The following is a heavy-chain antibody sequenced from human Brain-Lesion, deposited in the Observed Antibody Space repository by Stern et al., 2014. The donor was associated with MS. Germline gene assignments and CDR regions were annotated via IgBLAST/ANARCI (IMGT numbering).Heavy chain of an antibody. J-gene: IGHJ6*02. V-gene: IGHV1-2*02. CDR1: GYIFTGYY. CDR3: ARDQRGITIFGVVTDYYYLGMDV. CDR2: INPNPGGP. D-gene: IGHD3-3*01. Sequence: QVQLVQSGAEVKKPGASVKVSCKTSGYIFTGYYIHWVRQAPGQGLEGMAWINPNPGGPKYAQKFQGRVAMSRDTSISTAYVELSSLTSDDTAVYYCARDQRGITIFGVVTDYYYLGMDVWGQGTTVTVSS.